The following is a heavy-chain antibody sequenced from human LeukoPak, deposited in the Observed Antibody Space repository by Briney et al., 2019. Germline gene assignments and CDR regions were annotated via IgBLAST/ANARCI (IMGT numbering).Heavy chain of an antibody. CDR1: GYTFSDYY. Sequence: ASVKVSCKASGYTFSDYYLHWVRQAPGHGLEWMGWINPHSGGTYYAQKFQGRVTMTRDTSISTAYMELSSLRSDDTAVYFCAREIVATIGGAFDIWGQGTMVTVSS. V-gene: IGHV1-2*02. CDR3: AREIVATIGGAFDI. D-gene: IGHD5-12*01. CDR2: INPHSGGT. J-gene: IGHJ3*02.